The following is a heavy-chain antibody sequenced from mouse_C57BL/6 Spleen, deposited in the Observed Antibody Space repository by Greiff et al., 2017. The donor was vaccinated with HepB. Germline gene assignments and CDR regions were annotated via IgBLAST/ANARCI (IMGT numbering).Heavy chain of an antibody. Sequence: EVQRVESGGGLVQPGGSMKLSCAASGFTFSDAWMDWVRQSPEKGLEWVAEIRNKANNHATYYAESVKGRFTISRDDSKSSVYLQMNSLRAEDTGIYYCTRSFITTVVAFDYWGQGTTLTVSS. D-gene: IGHD1-1*01. CDR3: TRSFITTVVAFDY. V-gene: IGHV6-6*01. CDR2: IRNKANNHAT. CDR1: GFTFSDAW. J-gene: IGHJ2*01.